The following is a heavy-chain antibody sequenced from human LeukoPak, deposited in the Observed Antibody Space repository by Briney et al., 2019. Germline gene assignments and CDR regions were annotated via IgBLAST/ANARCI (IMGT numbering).Heavy chain of an antibody. D-gene: IGHD3-3*01. CDR3: ARELKYYDFWSGQDAFDI. V-gene: IGHV4-30-2*01. CDR1: GGSISSGGYS. Sequence: SQTLSLTCAVSGGSISSGGYSWSWIRQPPGKGLEWIGYIYHSGSTNYNPSLKSRVTISVDTSKNQFSLKLSSVTAADTAVYYCARELKYYDFWSGQDAFDIWGQGTMVTVSS. CDR2: IYHSGST. J-gene: IGHJ3*02.